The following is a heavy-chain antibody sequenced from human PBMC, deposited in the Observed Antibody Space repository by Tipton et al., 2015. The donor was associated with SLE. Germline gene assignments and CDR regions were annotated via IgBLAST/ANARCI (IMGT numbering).Heavy chain of an antibody. CDR2: IYHTGST. CDR1: GGSISRLGYY. CDR3: ARGPSPSRAFEA. Sequence: TLSLTCTVSGGSISRLGYYWNWIRQHPGQGLEWIGYIYHTGSTHYNPSLESRLRISLDTSKNQFFLRLTSVTVADTSVYYCARGPSPSRAFEAWGRWTMVLFSS. J-gene: IGHJ3*01. V-gene: IGHV4-31*03.